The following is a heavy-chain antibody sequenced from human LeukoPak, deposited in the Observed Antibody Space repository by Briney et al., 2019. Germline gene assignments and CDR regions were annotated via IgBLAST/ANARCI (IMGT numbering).Heavy chain of an antibody. CDR1: GFTFSSHG. J-gene: IGHJ4*02. D-gene: IGHD1-26*01. V-gene: IGHV3-30*18. Sequence: GGSLRLSCAASGFTFSSHGMHWVRQAPGKGLEWVAVISYDGSNKYYADSVKGRFTISRDNSKNTLYLQMNSLRAEDTAVYYCAKDPPSGSYSGYFDYWGQGTLVTVSS. CDR3: AKDPPSGSYSGYFDY. CDR2: ISYDGSNK.